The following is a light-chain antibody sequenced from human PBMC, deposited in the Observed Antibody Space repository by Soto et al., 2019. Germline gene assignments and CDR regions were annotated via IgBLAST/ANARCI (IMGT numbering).Light chain of an antibody. V-gene: IGKV3-20*01. CDR1: QSVTNRY. CDR3: RQYRSLPLP. Sequence: ESALTQSPGTLSLSPGERATLSCRASQSVTNRYFAWYQQRPGQATRLLIYGISNRATGIPDRFSGSGSGTDFTLTISRLEPEDFVVYYCRQYRSLPLPCGQGTKLEVK. CDR2: GIS. J-gene: IGKJ2*01.